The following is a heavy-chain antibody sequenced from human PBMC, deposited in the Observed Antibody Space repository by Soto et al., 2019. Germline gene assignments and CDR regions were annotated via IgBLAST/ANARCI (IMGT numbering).Heavy chain of an antibody. Sequence: SETLSLTCAVYGGSFSGYYWSCIRQPPGKGLEWIVEINHSGSTNYNPSLKSRVTISVDTPKNQFSLKLSSVTAADTAVYYCARGVGGSWFTYAYSGMAVGGKGPRAPAPS. V-gene: IGHV4-34*01. J-gene: IGHJ6*04. CDR2: INHSGST. CDR3: ARGVGGSWFTYAYSGMAV. CDR1: GGSFSGYY. D-gene: IGHD1-26*01.